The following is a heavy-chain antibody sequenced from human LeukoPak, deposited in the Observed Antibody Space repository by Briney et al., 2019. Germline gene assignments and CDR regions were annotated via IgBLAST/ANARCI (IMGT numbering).Heavy chain of an antibody. J-gene: IGHJ3*02. V-gene: IGHV4-4*07. Sequence: SETLSLTCTVSGGSISSYYWSWIRQPAGKGLEWIGRIYTSGSTNYNPSLKSRVTMSVDTSKNQFSLKLSSVTAADTAVYYCARDGGIVGAADAFDIWGQGTMVTVSS. D-gene: IGHD1-26*01. CDR1: GGSISSYY. CDR2: IYTSGST. CDR3: ARDGGIVGAADAFDI.